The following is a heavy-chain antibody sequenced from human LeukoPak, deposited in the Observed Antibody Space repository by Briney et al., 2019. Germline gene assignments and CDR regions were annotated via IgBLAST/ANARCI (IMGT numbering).Heavy chain of an antibody. V-gene: IGHV3-23*01. J-gene: IGHJ4*02. D-gene: IGHD2-15*01. Sequence: GGTLRLSCAASGFTFSSYGMSWVRQAPGKGLEWVSAISGSGGMTYCADSVKGRFSISRDNSKNTLYLQVNSLRADDTAVYYCANSGLNRFEYWGQGALVTVPS. CDR2: ISGSGGMT. CDR1: GFTFSSYG. CDR3: ANSGLNRFEY.